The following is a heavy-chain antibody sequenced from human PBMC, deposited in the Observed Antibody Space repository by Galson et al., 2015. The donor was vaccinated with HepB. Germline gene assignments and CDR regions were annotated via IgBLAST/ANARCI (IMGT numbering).Heavy chain of an antibody. V-gene: IGHV1-69*10. CDR2: IIPIFGIA. Sequence: SVKVSCKASGGTFSSYAISWVRQAPGQGLEWMGGIIPIFGIANYAQKFQGRVTITADKSTSTAYMELSSLRSEDTAVYYCARVVVVAEFGGVAWNWFDPWGQGTLVTVSS. J-gene: IGHJ5*02. CDR1: GGTFSSYA. D-gene: IGHD2-15*01. CDR3: ARVVVVAEFGGVAWNWFDP.